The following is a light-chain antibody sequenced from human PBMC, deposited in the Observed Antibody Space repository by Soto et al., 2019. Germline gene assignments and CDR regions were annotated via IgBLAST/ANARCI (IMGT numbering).Light chain of an antibody. J-gene: IGLJ2*01. CDR1: SSDVGGYNY. V-gene: IGLV2-14*01. CDR2: EVS. Sequence: QSVLTQPASVSGSPGQSITISCTGTSSDVGGYNYVSWYQQYPGKAPKLMIFEVSNRPSGVSNRFSGSKSGNTASLTISGLQAEDEADYYCSSYTSGSTPVVFGGGTKLTVL. CDR3: SSYTSGSTPVV.